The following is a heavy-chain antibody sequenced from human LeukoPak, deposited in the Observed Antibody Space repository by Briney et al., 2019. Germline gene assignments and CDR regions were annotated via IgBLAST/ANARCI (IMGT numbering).Heavy chain of an antibody. CDR3: ARVSFLKVEGQNWFDP. Sequence: PGGFLRLSCAASGFTVSSNYMSWVRQAPGKGLEWVSVIYSGGSTYYADSVKGRFTISRDNSKNTLYLQMNSLRAEDTAVYYCARVSFLKVEGQNWFDPWGQGTLVTVSS. J-gene: IGHJ5*02. D-gene: IGHD1-1*01. CDR2: IYSGGST. V-gene: IGHV3-66*02. CDR1: GFTVSSNY.